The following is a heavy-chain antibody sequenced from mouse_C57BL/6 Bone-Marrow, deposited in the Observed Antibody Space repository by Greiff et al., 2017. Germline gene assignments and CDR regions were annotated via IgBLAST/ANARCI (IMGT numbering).Heavy chain of an antibody. V-gene: IGHV1-19*01. CDR2: INPYNRGT. CDR3: ARSYYGNYFDY. D-gene: IGHD1-1*01. CDR1: GYTFTDYY. Sequence: VQLQQSGPVLVKPGASVKMSCKASGYTFTDYYMNWVKQSHGKSLEWIGVINPYNRGTSYNQKFQGKATLTVDKSSITAYMELNSLTSEDSAVYYCARSYYGNYFDYWGQGTTLTVSS. J-gene: IGHJ2*01.